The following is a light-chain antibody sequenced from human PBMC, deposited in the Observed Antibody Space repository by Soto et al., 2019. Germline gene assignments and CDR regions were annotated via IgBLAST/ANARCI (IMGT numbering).Light chain of an antibody. J-gene: IGLJ1*01. CDR2: DNH. Sequence: QSVLTQPTSASVTPGQRVTFSCSGSSSNIGINTVNWYQQLPGTAPQLLISDNHRRPSGVPDRFSGSKSGTSASLAISGLQSEDEATYFCAAWDVSLKGFVFGTGTKVTVL. CDR1: SSNIGINT. V-gene: IGLV1-44*01. CDR3: AAWDVSLKGFV.